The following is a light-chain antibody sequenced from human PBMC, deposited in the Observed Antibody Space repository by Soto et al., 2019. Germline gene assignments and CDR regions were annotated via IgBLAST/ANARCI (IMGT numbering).Light chain of an antibody. CDR1: QGIRDD. CDR3: LQHNSYSWT. Sequence: DIQMTQSPSSLSAVEGDRVTITCRASQGIRDDLGWYQPKAGKAPKRLIHAASSLQSGVPSRVRGSGSGTQFTLTISSLQPGDVAAYFCLQHNSYSWTIGRGTKVDIK. CDR2: AAS. J-gene: IGKJ1*01. V-gene: IGKV1-17*01.